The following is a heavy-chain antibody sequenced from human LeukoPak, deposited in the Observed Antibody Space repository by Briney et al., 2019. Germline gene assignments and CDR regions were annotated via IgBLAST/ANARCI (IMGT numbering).Heavy chain of an antibody. CDR1: GFTFTSYA. D-gene: IGHD2-2*01. Sequence: GGSLRLSCAASGFTFTSYAMSWVRQAPGKGLEWVSAISGSGGRTHYADSVKGRFTISRDNSKNTLYLQMNSLRAEDTAVYYCAKDLLYQLPAYYYGMDVWGQGTTVTVSS. J-gene: IGHJ6*02. CDR3: AKDLLYQLPAYYYGMDV. CDR2: ISGSGGRT. V-gene: IGHV3-23*01.